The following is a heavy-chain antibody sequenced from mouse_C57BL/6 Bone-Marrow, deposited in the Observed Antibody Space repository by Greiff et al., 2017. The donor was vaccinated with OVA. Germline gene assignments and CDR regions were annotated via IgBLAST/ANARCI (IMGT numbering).Heavy chain of an antibody. V-gene: IGHV6-3*01. Sequence: EVQLVESGGGLVQPGGSMKLSCVASGFTFSNYWMNWVRQSPEKGLAWVAQIRLKSDNYATHSAESVKGRFTISRDDSKSSVYLQMNNVRAEDTGIYYCTEGSTTTDYWGQGTTLTVSS. CDR1: GFTFSNYW. CDR3: TEGSTTTDY. CDR2: IRLKSDNYAT. J-gene: IGHJ2*01. D-gene: IGHD1-1*01.